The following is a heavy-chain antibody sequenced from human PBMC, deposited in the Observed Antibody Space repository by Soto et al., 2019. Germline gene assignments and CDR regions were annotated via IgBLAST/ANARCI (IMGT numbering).Heavy chain of an antibody. V-gene: IGHV1-2*02. CDR1: GYTFTGYY. CDR3: ARVQITGTNWFDP. Sequence: ASVKVSCKASGYTFTGYYMHWVRQAPGQGLEWMGWINPNSGGTNYAQKFQGRVTMTRDTSISTAYMELSRLRSDDTAVYYCARVQITGTNWFDPRGQGTLVTVSS. J-gene: IGHJ5*02. D-gene: IGHD1-20*01. CDR2: INPNSGGT.